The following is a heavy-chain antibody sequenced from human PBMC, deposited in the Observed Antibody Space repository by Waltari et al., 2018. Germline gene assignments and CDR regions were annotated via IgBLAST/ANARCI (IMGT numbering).Heavy chain of an antibody. CDR3: AREDTEYYYDDSGSPLSW. CDR2: ISYDGRNK. V-gene: IGHV3-30*01. Sequence: QVQLVESGGGVVQPGRSLRLSCAASGLTFTYYAMHWVRQAPGKGLEWVAAISYDGRNKYYAESVKGRFTISRDNSKNTLYLQMNSLRVEDTAVYYCAREDTEYYYDDSGSPLSWWGQGTLVTVSS. D-gene: IGHD3-22*01. CDR1: GLTFTYYA. J-gene: IGHJ4*02.